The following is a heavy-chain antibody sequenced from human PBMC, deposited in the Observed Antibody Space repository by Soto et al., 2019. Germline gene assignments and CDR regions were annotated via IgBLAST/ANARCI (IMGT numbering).Heavy chain of an antibody. Sequence: ASVKVSCKVSGYTLTELSMHWVRQAPGKGLEWMGGFDPEDGETIYAQKFQGRVTMTEDTSTDTAYMELSSLRSEDTAVYYCATYLTRSGWKPFDYWGQGTLVTVSS. V-gene: IGHV1-24*01. D-gene: IGHD6-19*01. CDR1: GYTLTELS. CDR3: ATYLTRSGWKPFDY. J-gene: IGHJ4*02. CDR2: FDPEDGET.